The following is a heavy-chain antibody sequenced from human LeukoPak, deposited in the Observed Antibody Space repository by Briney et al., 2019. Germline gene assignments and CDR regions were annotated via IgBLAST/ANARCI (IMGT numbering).Heavy chain of an antibody. CDR1: GGSVSSSSHY. J-gene: IGHJ4*02. V-gene: IGHV4-39*01. D-gene: IGHD5-18*01. CDR3: ARYTAMAPFDY. CDR2: IYYSGST. Sequence: SETLSLTCTVSGGSVSSSSHYWGWIRQPPGKGLEWIGSIYYSGSTYYNPSLKSRVTISVDTSKNQFSLKLSSVTAADAAVYYCARYTAMAPFDYWGQGTLVTVSS.